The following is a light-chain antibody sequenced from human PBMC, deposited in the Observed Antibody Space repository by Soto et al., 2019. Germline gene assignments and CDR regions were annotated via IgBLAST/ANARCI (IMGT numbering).Light chain of an antibody. CDR1: NIGSKS. V-gene: IGLV3-21*01. CDR2: C. CDR3: QVWDISSGHVV. Sequence: SYELTQPPSVSVAPGKTASVACGGSNIGSKSVHWYQKKSGQAPVLVMYCDRPSGIPERFSGSNSGNTATLTISRVEAGDEADYYFQVWDISSGHVVFGGGTKLTVL. J-gene: IGLJ3*02.